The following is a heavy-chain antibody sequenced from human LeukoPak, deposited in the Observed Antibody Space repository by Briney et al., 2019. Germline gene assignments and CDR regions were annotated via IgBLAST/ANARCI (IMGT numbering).Heavy chain of an antibody. CDR2: IYLRDSDT. CDR1: GYSLNNFW. D-gene: IGHD4-17*01. CDR3: ARSSTGDYDS. V-gene: IGHV5-51*01. J-gene: IGHJ5*01. Sequence: GESLKISCKASGYSLNNFWIGWVRPMPGKGLEWMGMIYLRDSDTRYSPSFRGHVTFSADKSIGTAFLQWSSLKASDTGMYYCARSSTGDYDSWGQGTLVSVSS.